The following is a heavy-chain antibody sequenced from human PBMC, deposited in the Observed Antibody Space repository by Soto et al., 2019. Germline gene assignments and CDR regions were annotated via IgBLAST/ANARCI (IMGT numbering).Heavy chain of an antibody. CDR1: GYTLTELS. J-gene: IGHJ5*02. V-gene: IGHV1-24*01. CDR3: ARAGGPDIVVVPADPKAHWFDP. Sequence: ASVKVSCKVSGYTLTELSMHWVRQAPGKGLEWMGGFDPEDGETIYAQKFQGRVTMTEDKSTDTAYMELSSLRSEDTAVYYCARAGGPDIVVVPADPKAHWFDPWGQGTLVTVSS. CDR2: FDPEDGET. D-gene: IGHD2-2*01.